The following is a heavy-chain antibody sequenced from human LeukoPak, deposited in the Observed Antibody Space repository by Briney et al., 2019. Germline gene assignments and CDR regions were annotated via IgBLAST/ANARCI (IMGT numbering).Heavy chain of an antibody. J-gene: IGHJ5*02. D-gene: IGHD5-12*01. CDR1: GYTFTSYA. Sequence: ASVKVSCKASGYTFTSYAMHWLRQAPGQRLEWMGWINAGNGNTKYSQKFQGRVTITRDTSASTAYMELSSLRSEDTAVYYCAVQQVATTPNWFDPWGQGTLVTVSS. CDR3: AVQQVATTPNWFDP. V-gene: IGHV1-3*01. CDR2: INAGNGNT.